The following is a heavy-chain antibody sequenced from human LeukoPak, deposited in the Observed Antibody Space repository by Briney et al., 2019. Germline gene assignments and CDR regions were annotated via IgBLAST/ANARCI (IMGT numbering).Heavy chain of an antibody. Sequence: SETLSLTCAVSGGSISSGGHSWSWIRQPPGKGLEWIGYIYDSGSTYYNPSLKSRVTISVDTSKNQFSLKLSSVTAADTAVYYCASEMYSSSWYAYYFDYWGQGTLVTVSS. CDR3: ASEMYSSSWYAYYFDY. J-gene: IGHJ4*02. CDR1: GGSISSGGHS. D-gene: IGHD6-13*01. CDR2: IYDSGST. V-gene: IGHV4-30-2*01.